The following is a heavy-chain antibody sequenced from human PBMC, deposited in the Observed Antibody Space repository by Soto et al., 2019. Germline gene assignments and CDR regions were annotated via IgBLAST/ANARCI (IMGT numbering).Heavy chain of an antibody. Sequence: QVQLVQSGAEVKKPGSSVKVSCKASGGTFSSYAISWVRQAPGQGLEWMGGIIPIFGTANYAQKFQGRVTITADESTSTAYMELSSLRSEDTAVYYCVRRVYSSSSIYYYGMDVWGQGTTVTVSS. CDR2: IIPIFGTA. V-gene: IGHV1-69*01. D-gene: IGHD6-6*01. CDR1: GGTFSSYA. J-gene: IGHJ6*02. CDR3: VRRVYSSSSIYYYGMDV.